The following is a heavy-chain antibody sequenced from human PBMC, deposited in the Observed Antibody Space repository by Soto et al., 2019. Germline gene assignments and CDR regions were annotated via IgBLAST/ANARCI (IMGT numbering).Heavy chain of an antibody. J-gene: IGHJ1*01. Sequence: ASVKVSCKASGYSFTSYGISWVRQAPGQGLEWMGWISAYNGNTNYAQKLQGRGTMTTDTSTSTAYLELRSRRSDDTAGYNCTRGGASHRVGCWYWRQGTLVTVSS. CDR2: ISAYNGNT. V-gene: IGHV1-18*01. D-gene: IGHD6-13*01. CDR1: GYSFTSYG. CDR3: TRGGASHRVGCWY.